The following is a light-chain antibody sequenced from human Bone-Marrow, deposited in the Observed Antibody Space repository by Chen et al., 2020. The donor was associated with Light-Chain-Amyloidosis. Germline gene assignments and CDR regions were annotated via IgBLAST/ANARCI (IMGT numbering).Light chain of an antibody. CDR3: QSYDISLSAWV. CDR2: GNN. Sequence: QSVLTQPPSVSWAPGQRVTIPCTGSSSNIGANYEVHWYHQLPGTAPNLLIYGNNNRPAGVPARFSGAKSGSSASLAITGLQAEDEADYYCQSYDISLSAWVFGGGTKLTVL. CDR1: SSNIGANYE. J-gene: IGLJ3*02. V-gene: IGLV1-40*01.